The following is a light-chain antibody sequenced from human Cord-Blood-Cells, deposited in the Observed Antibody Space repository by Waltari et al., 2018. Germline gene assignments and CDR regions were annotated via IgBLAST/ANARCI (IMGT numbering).Light chain of an antibody. Sequence: AIPMTQSPSSSSPSTDYIVPITCRASQGISSYFAWYQRKPGKAPKLLIYAASNLQSRVLSRFSGSGSGTDFTLTISCLQSEDFATYYCQQYYSYPVTFGPGTKVDIK. V-gene: IGKV1-8*01. CDR1: QGISSY. CDR2: AAS. CDR3: QQYYSYPVT. J-gene: IGKJ3*01.